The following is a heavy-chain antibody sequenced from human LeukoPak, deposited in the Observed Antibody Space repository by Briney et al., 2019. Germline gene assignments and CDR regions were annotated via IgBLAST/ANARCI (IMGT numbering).Heavy chain of an antibody. CDR2: IYYSGST. CDR1: GGSISSSSYY. D-gene: IGHD3-9*01. Sequence: SETLSLTCTVSGGSISSSSYYWGWIRQPPGKGLEWIGSIYYSGSTYYNPSLKSRVTISVDTSKNQFSLKLSSVTAADTAVYYCARAVHYDILTGYRNFDYWGQGTLVTVSS. V-gene: IGHV4-39*07. J-gene: IGHJ4*02. CDR3: ARAVHYDILTGYRNFDY.